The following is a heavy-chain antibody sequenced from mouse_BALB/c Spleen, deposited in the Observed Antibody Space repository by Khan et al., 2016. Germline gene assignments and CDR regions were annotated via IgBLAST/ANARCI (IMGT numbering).Heavy chain of an antibody. D-gene: IGHD2-3*01. CDR1: GYTFTNYG. Sequence: QIQLVQSGPELKKPGETVKISCKASGYTFTNYGMNWVKQAPGKGLKWMGWINTYTGEPTYADDFKGRFAFSLETSASTAYLQINNLKNENTATDYCARGGYYYFDYWGQGTTLTVSS. V-gene: IGHV9-3-1*01. CDR2: INTYTGEP. CDR3: ARGGYYYFDY. J-gene: IGHJ2*01.